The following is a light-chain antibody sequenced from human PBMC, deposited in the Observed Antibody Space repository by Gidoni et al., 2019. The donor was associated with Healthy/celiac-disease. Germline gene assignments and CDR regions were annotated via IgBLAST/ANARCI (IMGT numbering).Light chain of an antibody. CDR1: QSVLYSSNNKNY. V-gene: IGKV4-1*01. CDR2: WAS. J-gene: IGKJ1*01. CDR3: QQYYSTPWT. Sequence: IVMTQSPASLAVSLGERATINCKSSQSVLYSSNNKNYLAWYQQKPGQPPKLLIYWASTRESGVPDRFSGSGSGTDFTRTISSLQAEDVAVYYCQQYYSTPWTFGQGTKVEIK.